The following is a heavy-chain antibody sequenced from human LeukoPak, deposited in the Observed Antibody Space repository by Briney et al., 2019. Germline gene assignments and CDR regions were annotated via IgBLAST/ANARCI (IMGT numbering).Heavy chain of an antibody. CDR2: IKEDGSEK. CDR3: AKSGSSVFWS. V-gene: IGHV3-7*03. Sequence: PGGSLRLSCAASGFTFTNHWMSWVRQAPGKGLEWVANIKEDGSEKYYVDSVKGRFTVSRDNVKNSLFLQMNSPRVDDTAVYYCAKSGSSVFWSWGQGTLVTVSS. J-gene: IGHJ5*02. CDR1: GFTFTNHW. D-gene: IGHD3-3*02.